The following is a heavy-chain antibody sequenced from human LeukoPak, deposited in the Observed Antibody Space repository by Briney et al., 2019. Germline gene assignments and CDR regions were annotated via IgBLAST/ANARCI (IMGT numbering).Heavy chain of an antibody. CDR2: ISSRSSYI. V-gene: IGHV3-21*01. D-gene: IGHD3-3*01. CDR1: GFTFSSYN. CDR3: ASGVNYFDS. Sequence: PGGSLRLSCAASGFTFSSYNMKWVRQAPGKGLEWVSSISSRSSYIFYADSVKGRFTISRDNAKKSLYLQMNSLRAEDTAVYYCASGVNYFDSWGQGTLVTVSS. J-gene: IGHJ4*02.